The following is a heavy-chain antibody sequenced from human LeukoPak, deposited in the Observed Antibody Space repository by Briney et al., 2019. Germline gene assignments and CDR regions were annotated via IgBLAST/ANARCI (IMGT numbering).Heavy chain of an antibody. Sequence: PSETLSLTCTVYGVSISSYYWSWIRQPPGKGLEWIGYIYYSGSTNYNPSLKSRVTISVDTSKNQFSLKLSSVTAADTAVYYCARALRGYSYGFDYWGQGTLVTVSS. D-gene: IGHD5-18*01. V-gene: IGHV4-59*01. J-gene: IGHJ4*02. CDR3: ARALRGYSYGFDY. CDR1: GVSISSYY. CDR2: IYYSGST.